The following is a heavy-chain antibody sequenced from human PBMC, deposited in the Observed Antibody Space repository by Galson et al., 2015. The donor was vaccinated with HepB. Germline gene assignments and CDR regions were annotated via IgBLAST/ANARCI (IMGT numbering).Heavy chain of an antibody. CDR1: GFTFSGSA. Sequence: SLRLSCAGSGFTFSGSAMHWFRRASGKGLEWVGRIASKGSNYATAYSASVKGRFTISRDDSKNTAYLQMNSLRTEDTAVYYCTRLGDFSGYSSSWGQGTLVTVSS. CDR2: IASKGSNYAT. J-gene: IGHJ4*02. CDR3: TRLGDFSGYSSS. D-gene: IGHD6-13*01. V-gene: IGHV3-73*01.